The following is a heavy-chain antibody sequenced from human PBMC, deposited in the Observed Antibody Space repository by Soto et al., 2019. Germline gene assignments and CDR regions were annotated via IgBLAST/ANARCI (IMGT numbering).Heavy chain of an antibody. V-gene: IGHV3-13*01. CDR3: ARVWSGSYYYFDY. Sequence: GGSLRLSCAASGFXISSYDMHWVRQATGKGLEWVSTIGAAGNTYYPDSVKGRFTISRENAMNSLFLQMNSLRAEDTAVYYCARVWSGSYYYFDYWGQGTLVTVSS. J-gene: IGHJ4*02. CDR1: GFXISSYD. D-gene: IGHD1-26*01. CDR2: IGAAGNT.